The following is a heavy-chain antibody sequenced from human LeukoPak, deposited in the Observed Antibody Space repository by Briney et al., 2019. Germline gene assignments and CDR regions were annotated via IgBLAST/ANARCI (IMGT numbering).Heavy chain of an antibody. CDR2: ISYDGSNK. V-gene: IGHV3-30-3*01. CDR3: AREQYYYDSSGYYFAYYFDY. D-gene: IGHD3-22*01. J-gene: IGHJ4*02. Sequence: AGGSLRLSCAASGFTFSSYAMHWVRQAPGKGLEWVAVISYDGSNKYYADSVKGRFTISRDNSKNTLYLQMNSLRAEDTAVYYCAREQYYYDSSGYYFAYYFDYWGQGTLVTVSS. CDR1: GFTFSSYA.